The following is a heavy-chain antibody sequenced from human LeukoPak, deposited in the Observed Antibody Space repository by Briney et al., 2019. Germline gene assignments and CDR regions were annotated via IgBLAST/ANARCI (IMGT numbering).Heavy chain of an antibody. D-gene: IGHD3-22*01. Sequence: SETLSLTCTVSGGSISSGDYYWSWIRQPPGKGLEWIGYIYYSGSTYYNPSLKSRVAISVDTSKNQFSLKLSSVTAADTAVYYCAREGYDSSGSTHWGQGTLVTVSP. CDR2: IYYSGST. J-gene: IGHJ4*02. V-gene: IGHV4-30-4*08. CDR3: AREGYDSSGSTH. CDR1: GGSISSGDYY.